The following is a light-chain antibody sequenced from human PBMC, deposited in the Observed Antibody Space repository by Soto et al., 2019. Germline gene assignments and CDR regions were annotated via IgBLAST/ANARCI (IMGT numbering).Light chain of an antibody. CDR2: DAS. CDR1: QEISNY. CDR3: QQYDNLPLYT. J-gene: IGKJ2*01. Sequence: DIQMTQSPSSLSASVGDRVTITCQASQEISNYLNWYQQKPGKAPKLLIYDASNLETGVPSRFSGSGSGTDFTFTISSLQPEDIATYYCQQYDNLPLYTFGQGTKLEIK. V-gene: IGKV1-33*01.